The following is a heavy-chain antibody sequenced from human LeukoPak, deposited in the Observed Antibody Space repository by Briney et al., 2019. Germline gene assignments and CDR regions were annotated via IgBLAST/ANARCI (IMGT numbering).Heavy chain of an antibody. J-gene: IGHJ4*02. Sequence: GASVKVSCEVSGYTLTELSMHWVRQAPGKGLEWMGGFDPEDGETIYAQKFQGRVTMTEDTSTDTAYMELSSLRSEDTAVYYCATPSFDSLLYYFDYWGQGTLVTVSS. V-gene: IGHV1-24*01. D-gene: IGHD3-9*01. CDR1: GYTLTELS. CDR3: ATPSFDSLLYYFDY. CDR2: FDPEDGET.